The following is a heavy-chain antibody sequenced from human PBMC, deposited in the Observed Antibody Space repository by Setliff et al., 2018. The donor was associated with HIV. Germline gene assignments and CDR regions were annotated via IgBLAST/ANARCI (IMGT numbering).Heavy chain of an antibody. CDR2: IIPVFGKV. D-gene: IGHD6-19*01. CDR1: GGTFSSFG. CDR3: ARSDSGWPHYQYHHMDV. J-gene: IGHJ6*04. V-gene: IGHV1-69*13. Sequence: VASVKVSCKASGGTFSSFGINWIRQAPGQGLEWMGGIIPVFGKVEYAQRFQGRVKITADESTSTAYMEMSSLRSEDMAIYYCARSDSGWPHYQYHHMDVWGKGTTVTVSS.